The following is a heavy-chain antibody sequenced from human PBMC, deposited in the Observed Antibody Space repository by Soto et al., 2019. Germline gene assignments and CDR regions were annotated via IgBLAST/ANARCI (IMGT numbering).Heavy chain of an antibody. Sequence: GGSLRLSCAASGFTVSSNYMSWVRQAPGKGQEWFSVIYSGGSTYYADSVKGRFTISRDNSKNTLYLQMNSLSAEDTAVYYCARDLSNPAVDYWGQGTLVTVS. CDR2: IYSGGST. CDR1: GFTVSSNY. J-gene: IGHJ4*02. V-gene: IGHV3-66*01. CDR3: ARDLSNPAVDY.